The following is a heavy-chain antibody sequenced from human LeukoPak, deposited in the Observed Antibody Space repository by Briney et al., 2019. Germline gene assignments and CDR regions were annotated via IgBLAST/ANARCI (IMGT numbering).Heavy chain of an antibody. CDR3: AGANSRGATGVSIYYYGMDV. CDR2: INPSGGST. V-gene: IGHV1-46*01. J-gene: IGHJ6*02. CDR1: GYTFTSYY. Sequence: ASVKVSCKASGYTFTSYYMHWVRQAPGQGLEWMGIINPSGGSTSYAQKFQGRVTMTRDTSTSTVYMELSSLRSEDTAGYYCAGANSRGATGVSIYYYGMDVWGQGTTVTVSS. D-gene: IGHD1-26*01.